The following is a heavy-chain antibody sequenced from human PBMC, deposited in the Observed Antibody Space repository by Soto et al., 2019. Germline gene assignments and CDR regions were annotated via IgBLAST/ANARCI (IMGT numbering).Heavy chain of an antibody. CDR2: ISGSGGST. J-gene: IGHJ3*02. CDR3: AKVHIVVVIAIHDAFDI. D-gene: IGHD2-21*01. CDR1: GFTFSSYA. Sequence: GGSLRLSCAASGFTFSSYAMSWVRQAPGKGLEWVSAISGSGGSTYYADSVKGRFTISRDNSKNTLYLQMNSLRAEDTAVYYCAKVHIVVVIAIHDAFDIWGQGTMVTVSS. V-gene: IGHV3-23*01.